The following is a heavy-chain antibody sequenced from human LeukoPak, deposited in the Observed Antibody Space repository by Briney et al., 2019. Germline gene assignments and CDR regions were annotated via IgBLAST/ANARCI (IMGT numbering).Heavy chain of an antibody. Sequence: SVKVSYKASGGTFSSYAISWVRQAPGQGLEWMGRIIPILGIANYAQKFQGRVTITADKSTSTAHMELSSLRSEDAAVYYCARHEYCSSTSCPDYYYYYGMDVWGQGTTVTVSS. CDR2: IIPILGIA. CDR3: ARHEYCSSTSCPDYYYYYGMDV. D-gene: IGHD2-2*01. J-gene: IGHJ6*02. CDR1: GGTFSSYA. V-gene: IGHV1-69*04.